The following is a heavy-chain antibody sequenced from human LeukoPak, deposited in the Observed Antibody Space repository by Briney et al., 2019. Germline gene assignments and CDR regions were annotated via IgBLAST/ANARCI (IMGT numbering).Heavy chain of an antibody. CDR1: GFTFTSSA. J-gene: IGHJ3*02. CDR2: IVVGSGNT. Sequence: SVKVSCKASGFTFTSSAMQWVRQARGQRLEWIGWIVVGSGNTNYAQKFQGRVTITADKSTSTAYMELSSLRSEDTAVYYCARVAPSITMIVVVNYAFDIWGQGTMVTVSS. CDR3: ARVAPSITMIVVVNYAFDI. V-gene: IGHV1-58*02. D-gene: IGHD3-22*01.